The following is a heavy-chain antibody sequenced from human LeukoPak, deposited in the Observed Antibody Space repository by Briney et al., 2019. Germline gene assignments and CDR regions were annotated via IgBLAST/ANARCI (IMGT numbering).Heavy chain of an antibody. CDR1: GGTFSSYA. J-gene: IGHJ4*02. CDR2: IIPILGIA. Sequence: GASVKVSCKASGGTFSSYAISWVRQAPGQGLEWMGRIIPILGIANYAQKFQGRVTITADKSTSTAYMELSSLRSEDTAVYYCAGGRSGYQFDYWGQGTLVTVSS. V-gene: IGHV1-69*04. CDR3: AGGRSGYQFDY. D-gene: IGHD3-22*01.